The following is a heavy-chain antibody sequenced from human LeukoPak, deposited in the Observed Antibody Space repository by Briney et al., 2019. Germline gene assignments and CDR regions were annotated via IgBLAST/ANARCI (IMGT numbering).Heavy chain of an antibody. V-gene: IGHV3-48*03. CDR1: GFTFSSYE. CDR3: ARGWFGEFHPDY. J-gene: IGHJ4*02. Sequence: PGGSLRLSCAASGFTFSSYEMNWVRQAPGEGLEWVSYISSSGSTIYYADSVKGRFTISRDNAKNSLYLQMNSLRAEDTAVYYCARGWFGEFHPDYWGQGTLVTVSP. CDR2: ISSSGSTI. D-gene: IGHD3-10*01.